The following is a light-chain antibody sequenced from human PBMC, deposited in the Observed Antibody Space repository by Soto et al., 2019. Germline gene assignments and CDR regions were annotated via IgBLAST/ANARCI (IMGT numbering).Light chain of an antibody. V-gene: IGKV1-33*01. CDR2: DAS. Sequence: DIQMTQSPSSLSASVGDRVTITCLASQDIRDDLNWYQQKPGKAPTLLIYDASDVETGVPSRFSGSGSGTEFILTITSLQPEDLATYYCPQFHNLPLTFGGGTKVEIK. J-gene: IGKJ4*01. CDR3: PQFHNLPLT. CDR1: QDIRDD.